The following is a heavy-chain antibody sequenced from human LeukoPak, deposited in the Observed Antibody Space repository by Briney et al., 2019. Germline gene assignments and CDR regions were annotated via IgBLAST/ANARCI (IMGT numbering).Heavy chain of an antibody. Sequence: GGSLRLSCAASGFTFSSYWMHWVRQAPGKGLEWVANIKQDGSEKSYVDSLKGRFTISRYNAKNSLYLQMNSLRAEDTAVYYCAKDESPRIAADNYWGQGTLVTVSS. CDR1: GFTFSSYW. CDR2: IKQDGSEK. CDR3: AKDESPRIAADNY. D-gene: IGHD6-25*01. V-gene: IGHV3-7*03. J-gene: IGHJ4*02.